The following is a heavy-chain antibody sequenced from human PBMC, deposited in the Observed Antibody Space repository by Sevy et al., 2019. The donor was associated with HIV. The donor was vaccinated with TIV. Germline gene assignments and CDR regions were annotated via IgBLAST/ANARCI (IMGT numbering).Heavy chain of an antibody. CDR1: GGSFSGYY. V-gene: IGHV4-34*01. J-gene: IGHJ5*02. CDR3: ARSYCSSTSCYGGWFDP. D-gene: IGHD2-2*01. Sequence: SETLSLTCAVYGGSFSGYYWSWIRQPPGKGLEWIGEINHSGSTNYNPPLKSRVTISVDTSKNQFSLKLSSVTAADTAVYYCARSYCSSTSCYGGWFDPWGQGTLVTVS. CDR2: INHSGST.